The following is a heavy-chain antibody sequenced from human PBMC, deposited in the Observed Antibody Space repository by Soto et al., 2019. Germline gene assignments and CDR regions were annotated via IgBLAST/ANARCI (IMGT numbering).Heavy chain of an antibody. J-gene: IGHJ6*02. D-gene: IGHD2-21*02. V-gene: IGHV4-61*01. CDR3: ARMPPGVTTARGYYYGMDV. CDR1: GGSVNSGSYY. Sequence: PSETLSLTCTVSGGSVNSGSYYWSWIRQSPGKGLEWMGYIYYTGNTKYNPSLESRVTMSLDTSKNQFSLTLTSLTAADTAIYYCARMPPGVTTARGYYYGMDVWGQGTTVTVSS. CDR2: IYYTGNT.